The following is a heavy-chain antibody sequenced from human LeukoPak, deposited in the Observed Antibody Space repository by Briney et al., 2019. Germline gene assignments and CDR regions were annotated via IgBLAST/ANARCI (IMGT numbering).Heavy chain of an antibody. J-gene: IGHJ4*02. CDR2: ISSSGSTI. D-gene: IGHD2-2*01. V-gene: IGHV3-48*03. Sequence: PGGSLRLSCAASGFTFSSYEMNWVRQAPGKGLEWVSYISSSGSTIYYADSVKGRFTISRDNAKNSLYLQMNSLRAEDTAVYYCAGRRYCSSTSCLHWGQGTLVTVSS. CDR3: AGRRYCSSTSCLH. CDR1: GFTFSSYE.